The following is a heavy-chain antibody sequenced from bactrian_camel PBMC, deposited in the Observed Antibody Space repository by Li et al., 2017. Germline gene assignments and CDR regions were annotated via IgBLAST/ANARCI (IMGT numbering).Heavy chain of an antibody. J-gene: IGHJ6*01. CDR2: IEPNGRI. V-gene: IGHV3S9*01. D-gene: IGHD2*01. CDR1: ENTLTRYS. CDR3: AARGPYCYTKLSVRDFTY. Sequence: VQLVESGGGSVLTGGSLKLSCAAAENTLTRYSMAWFRQVPGKDREGVAGIEPNGRISYSDSVKGRFTISQDNAKSTVYRQMNSLKPEDTAMYYCAARGPYCYTKLSVRDFTYWGQGTQVTVS.